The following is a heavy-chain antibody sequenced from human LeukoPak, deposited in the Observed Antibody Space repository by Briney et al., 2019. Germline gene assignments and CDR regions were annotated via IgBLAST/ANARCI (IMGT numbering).Heavy chain of an antibody. D-gene: IGHD3-22*01. Sequence: GGSLRLSCAASGFTFSIYAMSWVRQAPGKGLQWVSSITSSGDGTYYADSVKGRFTISRDNSENMLYLQMNSLRVEDTAVYFCAKDRPNYYGSNGHYYRRGGDYWGQGTLVTVSS. CDR3: AKDRPNYYGSNGHYYRRGGDY. J-gene: IGHJ4*02. CDR1: GFTFSIYA. CDR2: ITSSGDGT. V-gene: IGHV3-23*01.